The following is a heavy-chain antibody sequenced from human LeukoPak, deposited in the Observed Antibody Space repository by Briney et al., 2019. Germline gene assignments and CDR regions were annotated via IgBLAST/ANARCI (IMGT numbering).Heavy chain of an antibody. CDR2: ISGSGGST. CDR3: ASRYSSGWYNWFDP. Sequence: GGSLRLSCAASGFAFSSYAMSWVRQAPGKGLEWVSAISGSGGSTYYADSVKGRFTISRDNSKNTLYLQMNSLRAEDTAVYYCASRYSSGWYNWFDPWGQGTLVTVSS. V-gene: IGHV3-23*01. J-gene: IGHJ5*02. D-gene: IGHD6-19*01. CDR1: GFAFSSYA.